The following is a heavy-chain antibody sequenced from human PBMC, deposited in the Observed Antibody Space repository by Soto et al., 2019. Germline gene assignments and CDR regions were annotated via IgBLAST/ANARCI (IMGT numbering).Heavy chain of an antibody. V-gene: IGHV3-33*01. D-gene: IGHD3-16*01. CDR2: IWYDGSNK. J-gene: IGHJ6*02. CDR3: AREGGGLGRYYYYYSGMDV. CDR1: GFAFSSYG. Sequence: PGGSLRLSCAETGFAFSSYGMHWVRQAPGKGLEWVAVIWYDGSNKYYADSVKGRFTISRDNSKNTLYLQMNSLRAEDTAVYYCAREGGGLGRYYYYYSGMDVWGQGTTVTVSS.